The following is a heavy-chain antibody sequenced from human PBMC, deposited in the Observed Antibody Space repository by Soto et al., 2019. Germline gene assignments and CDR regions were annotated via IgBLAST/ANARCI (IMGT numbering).Heavy chain of an antibody. CDR3: ARNGGVYDYSPCDY. CDR1: GGTFSSYA. Sequence: QVQLVQSGAEVKKPGSSVKVSCKASGGTFSSYAISWVRQSPGHGLAWMGGIIPIFGTADYAQKFQGRVMIHADASAGTAYMEPSRLRSADRAVYYWARNGGVYDYSPCDYCGQGGLGTVSS. CDR2: IIPIFGTA. V-gene: IGHV1-69*12. J-gene: IGHJ4*02. D-gene: IGHD4-4*01.